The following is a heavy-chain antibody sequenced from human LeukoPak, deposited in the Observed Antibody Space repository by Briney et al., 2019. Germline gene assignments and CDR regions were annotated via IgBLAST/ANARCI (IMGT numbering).Heavy chain of an antibody. CDR2: ITVSGKNT. CDR3: AKAASSSWPSYQYGMDV. D-gene: IGHD6-13*01. Sequence: GGSLRLSCAASGFIFSSYSKSWGRQAPGKGLGGVSVITVSGKNTYYADSVKGRFTISKDNSKNTVYLQMNDLRVDDTAVYYCAKAASSSWPSYQYGMDVWGQGTTVTVSS. V-gene: IGHV3-23*01. J-gene: IGHJ6*02. CDR1: GFIFSSYS.